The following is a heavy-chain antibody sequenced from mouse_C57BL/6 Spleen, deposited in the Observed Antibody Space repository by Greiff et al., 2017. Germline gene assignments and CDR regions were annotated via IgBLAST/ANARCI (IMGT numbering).Heavy chain of an antibody. V-gene: IGHV1-39*01. D-gene: IGHD2-3*01. Sequence: VHVKQSGPELVKPGASVKISCKASGYSFTDYNMNWVKQSNGKSLEWIGVINPNYGTTSYNQKFKGKATLTVDQSSSTAYMQLNSLTSEDSAVYYCASPDGYFPWFAYGGQETLVTVSA. CDR2: INPNYGTT. J-gene: IGHJ3*01. CDR3: ASPDGYFPWFAY. CDR1: GYSFTDYN.